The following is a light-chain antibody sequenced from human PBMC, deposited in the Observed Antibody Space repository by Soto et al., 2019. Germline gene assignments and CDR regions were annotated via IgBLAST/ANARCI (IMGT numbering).Light chain of an antibody. Sequence: QSALTQPASVSGSPGQSITISCTGTGGDIGTYYLVSWYQQHPGRAPKLIIFEGNKRPSGVSNRFSASKSGNTASLAISGLQAEDEADYHCCSYAGRSTVICGGGTKLTVL. CDR2: EGN. CDR3: CSYAGRSTVI. V-gene: IGLV2-23*01. J-gene: IGLJ2*01. CDR1: GGDIGTYYL.